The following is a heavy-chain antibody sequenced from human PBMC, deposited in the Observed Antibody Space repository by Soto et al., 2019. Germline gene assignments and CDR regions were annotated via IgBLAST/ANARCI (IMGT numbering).Heavy chain of an antibody. D-gene: IGHD2-15*01. CDR3: ARDGGTVVTVNWFDP. V-gene: IGHV1-18*01. CDR1: GYTFSNYG. J-gene: IGHJ5*02. Sequence: QVQLVQSGAEVKKPGASVKVSCKASGYTFSNYGISWVRQAPGQGLEWMGWISAYNGNTNYAQKLQGRVTMTTDTSPSTAYMELRSLRSDDTDVYYCARDGGTVVTVNWFDPWGQGTLVTVSS. CDR2: ISAYNGNT.